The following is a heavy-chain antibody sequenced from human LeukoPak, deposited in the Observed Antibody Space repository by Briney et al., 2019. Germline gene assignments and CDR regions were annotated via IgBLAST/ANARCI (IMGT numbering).Heavy chain of an antibody. D-gene: IGHD3-16*02. J-gene: IGHJ4*02. CDR1: GFTFSSYS. CDR2: ISYDGSNK. V-gene: IGHV3-30*03. Sequence: GGSLRLSCAASGFTFSSYSMNWVRQAPGKGLEWVAVISYDGSNKYYADSVKGRFTISRDNSKNTLYLQMNSLRAEDTAVYYCARDNFAGGELSLRTLFADSYFDYWGQGTLVTVSS. CDR3: ARDNFAGGELSLRTLFADSYFDY.